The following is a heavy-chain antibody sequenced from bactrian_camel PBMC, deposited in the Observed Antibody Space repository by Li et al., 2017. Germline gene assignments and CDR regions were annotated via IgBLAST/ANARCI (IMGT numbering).Heavy chain of an antibody. Sequence: HVQLVESGGGSVQAGGSLRLSCDASGLPYSAYCMGWFRQAPGKEREGVAAIEAGARSTVYADSVKGRFTISLDDAQRTTYLQMNSLKPEDSALYYCASCRYNGHWTIAEYYYWSQGTQVTVS. D-gene: IGHD4*01. CDR3: ASCRYNGHWTIAEYYY. CDR1: GLPYSAYC. CDR2: IEAGARST. V-gene: IGHV3S1*01. J-gene: IGHJ4*01.